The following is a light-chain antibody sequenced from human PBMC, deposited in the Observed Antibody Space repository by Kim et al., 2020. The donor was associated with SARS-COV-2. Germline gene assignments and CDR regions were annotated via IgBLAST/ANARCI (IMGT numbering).Light chain of an antibody. CDR1: KLGDKY. Sequence: SLSTDKTASSTSSGYKLGDKYSCCYQQKPGQSPVLVNYQDNKRPSVIPELFSGSNSGNTATLTISGTHDMDEADYYCQSWESSTVVFGGGTQLTVL. CDR3: QSWESSTVV. CDR2: QDN. J-gene: IGLJ3*02. V-gene: IGLV3-1*01.